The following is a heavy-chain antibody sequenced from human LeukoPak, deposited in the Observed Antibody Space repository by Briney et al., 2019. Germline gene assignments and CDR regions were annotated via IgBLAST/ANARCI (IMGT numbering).Heavy chain of an antibody. CDR2: ISGGGGST. Sequence: GGSLRLSCTASEFTFSSYAMSWVRQAPGKGLEWVSGISGGGGSTYYADSVKGRFTISRDNSKNTLYLQMNSLRAEDTAVYYCPRDLLPAAGEYYFDYWGQGTLVTVSS. CDR1: EFTFSSYA. J-gene: IGHJ4*02. D-gene: IGHD6-13*01. CDR3: PRDLLPAAGEYYFDY. V-gene: IGHV3-23*01.